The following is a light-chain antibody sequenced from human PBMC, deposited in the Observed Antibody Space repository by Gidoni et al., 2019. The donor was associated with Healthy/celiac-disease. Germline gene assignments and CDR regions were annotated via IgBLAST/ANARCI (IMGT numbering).Light chain of an antibody. V-gene: IGLV3-25*03. Sequence: SYELTQPPSVSVSPGQTARITCSGDALPKQYAYWYQQKPGQAPVLVIDKDSERPSGIPERFSGSSSGTTVTLTISGVQAEDAADYYCQSADSSGNVVFGGGTKLTVL. CDR1: ALPKQY. CDR3: QSADSSGNVV. J-gene: IGLJ2*01. CDR2: KDS.